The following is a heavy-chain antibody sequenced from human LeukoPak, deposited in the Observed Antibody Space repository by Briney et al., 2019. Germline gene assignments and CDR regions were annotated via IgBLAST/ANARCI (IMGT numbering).Heavy chain of an antibody. V-gene: IGHV3-23*01. Sequence: GGSLRLSCAASGFSISTYAMSWVRQTPGKGLEWVSAVSGSGVTTYYADSVKGRFTISRDNSKNTVYLQMNSLRAEDTAVYYCAKANSGYENFDYWGQGTLVTVSS. J-gene: IGHJ4*02. CDR2: VSGSGVTT. CDR3: AKANSGYENFDY. D-gene: IGHD5-12*01. CDR1: GFSISTYA.